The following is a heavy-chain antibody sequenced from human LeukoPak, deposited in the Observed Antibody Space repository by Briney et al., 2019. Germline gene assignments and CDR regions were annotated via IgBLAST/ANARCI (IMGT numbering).Heavy chain of an antibody. D-gene: IGHD6-6*01. CDR2: IWYDGSNK. Sequence: GRSLRLSCAASGFTFSSYGMHWVRQAPGKGLEWVAVIWYDGSNKYYTDSVKGRFTISRDNSKNTLYLQMNSLRAEDTAVYYCARVSGSSSGCVDYWGQGTLVTVSS. CDR1: GFTFSSYG. CDR3: ARVSGSSSGCVDY. J-gene: IGHJ4*02. V-gene: IGHV3-33*01.